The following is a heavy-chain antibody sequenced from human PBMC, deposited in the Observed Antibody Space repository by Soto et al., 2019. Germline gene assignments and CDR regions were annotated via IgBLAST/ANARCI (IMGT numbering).Heavy chain of an antibody. CDR2: INHSGST. Sequence: SETLSLTCAVYGGSFSGYYWSWIRQPPGKGLEWIGEINHSGSTNYNPSLKSRVTISVDTSKNQFSLKLGSVTAADTAVYYCARGASSSSDYYYYGMDVWGQGTTVTVSS. J-gene: IGHJ6*02. CDR3: ARGASSSSDYYYYGMDV. CDR1: GGSFSGYY. V-gene: IGHV4-34*01. D-gene: IGHD6-6*01.